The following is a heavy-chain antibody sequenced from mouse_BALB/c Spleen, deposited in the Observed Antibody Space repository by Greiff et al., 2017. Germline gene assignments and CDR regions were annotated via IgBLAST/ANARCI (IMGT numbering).Heavy chain of an antibody. V-gene: IGHV5-9-4*01. CDR1: GFTFSSYA. CDR2: ISSGGSYT. CDR3: ARANYYGSSYYYYAMDY. J-gene: IGHJ4*01. Sequence: EVKLVESGGGLVKPGGSLKLSCAASGFTFSSYAMSWVRQSPEKRLEWVAEISSGGSYTYYPDTVTGRFTISRDNAKNTLYLEMSSLRSEDTAMYYCARANYYGSSYYYYAMDYWGQGTSVTVSS. D-gene: IGHD1-1*01.